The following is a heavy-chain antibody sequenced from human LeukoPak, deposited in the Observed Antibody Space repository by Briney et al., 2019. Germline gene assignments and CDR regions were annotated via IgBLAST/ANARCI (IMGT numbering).Heavy chain of an antibody. V-gene: IGHV1-69*13. Sequence: GASVKVSCKASGGTFSSYAISWVRQAPGQGLEWMGGTIPIFGTANYAQKFQGRVTITADESTSTAYMELSSLRSEDTAVYYCARDHRVVGLVVPAARDYYYGMDVWGQGTTVTVSS. CDR1: GGTFSSYA. J-gene: IGHJ6*02. D-gene: IGHD2-2*01. CDR2: TIPIFGTA. CDR3: ARDHRVVGLVVPAARDYYYGMDV.